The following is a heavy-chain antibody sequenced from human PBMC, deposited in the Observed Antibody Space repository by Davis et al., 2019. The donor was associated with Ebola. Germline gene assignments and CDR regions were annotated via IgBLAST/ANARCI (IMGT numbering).Heavy chain of an antibody. J-gene: IGHJ6*02. CDR2: ISGSGGRT. CDR1: GFTFGDYA. V-gene: IGHV3-23*01. CDR3: AKDLGGGSYRYYYYGMDV. D-gene: IGHD1-26*01. Sequence: GESLKISCTASGFTFGDYAMSWVRQAPGKGLEWVSAISGSGGRTYYADSVKGRFTISRDNSKNTLYLQMNSLRAEDTAVYYCAKDLGGGSYRYYYYGMDVWGQGTTVTVSS.